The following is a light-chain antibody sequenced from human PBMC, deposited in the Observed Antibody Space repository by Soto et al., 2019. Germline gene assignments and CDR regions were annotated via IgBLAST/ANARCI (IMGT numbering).Light chain of an antibody. CDR3: QQRSNWPVT. CDR1: QSVSSY. Sequence: EIVLTQSPANLSLSPGEGATLSCRASQSVSSYLAWYQQKPGQAPRLLIYDASNRATGIPARFSGSGSGTDFTLTISSLEPEDFAVYYCQQRSNWPVTFGLGTKVEV. J-gene: IGKJ1*01. CDR2: DAS. V-gene: IGKV3-11*01.